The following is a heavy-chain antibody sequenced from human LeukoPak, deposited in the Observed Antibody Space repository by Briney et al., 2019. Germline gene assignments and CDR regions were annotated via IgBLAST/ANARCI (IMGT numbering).Heavy chain of an antibody. CDR3: ARDLAYSRLDY. J-gene: IGHJ4*02. D-gene: IGHD5-18*01. Sequence: PGGSLRLSCAASKFTFNNYWMTWVRQAPGKGLEWVASINPEGSEKYSADSVKGRFTISRDNAKNSLYLQMDSLRVEDTAFYYCARDLAYSRLDYWGQGMLVTVSS. CDR2: INPEGSEK. V-gene: IGHV3-7*01. CDR1: KFTFNNYW.